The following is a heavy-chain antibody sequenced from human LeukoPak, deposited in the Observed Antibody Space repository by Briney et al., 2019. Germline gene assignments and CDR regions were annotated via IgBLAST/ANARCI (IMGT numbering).Heavy chain of an antibody. CDR1: GYTFTSYG. CDR3: ARQLPTVKITYNWFDP. D-gene: IGHD4-11*01. V-gene: IGHV1-18*01. Sequence: ASVKVSCKASGYTFTSYGISWVRQAPGQGLEWMGWISAYNGNTNYAQKLQGRVTMTRDTSISTAYMELSRLRSDDTAVYYWARQLPTVKITYNWFDPWGQGTLVTVSS. CDR2: ISAYNGNT. J-gene: IGHJ5*02.